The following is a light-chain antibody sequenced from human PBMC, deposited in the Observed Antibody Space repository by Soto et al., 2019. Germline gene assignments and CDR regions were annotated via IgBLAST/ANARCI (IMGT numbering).Light chain of an antibody. J-gene: IGKJ3*01. CDR1: QTVSSN. CDR3: QQYNDWPPFT. V-gene: IGKV3-15*01. Sequence: EIVMTQSPATLSVSPGERATLSCGASQTVSSNLAWYQQKPGQAPRLLIHGASTRAAGIPARFSGSGSGTEFTLTISSLQSEDFAVYYCQQYNDWPPFTVGPGTRVDIK. CDR2: GAS.